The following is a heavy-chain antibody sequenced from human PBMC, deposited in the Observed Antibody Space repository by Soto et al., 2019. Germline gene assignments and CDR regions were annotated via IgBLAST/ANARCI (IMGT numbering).Heavy chain of an antibody. CDR3: AAFSIVAAAGYFKC. Sequence: QVQLVQSGAEVKEPGSSVKVSCKATGDLFNNYAFNWVRQAPGQGLEWMGRISPLFSTTNYALKFQGIVTIVADELTTIVYLEVSNLESEDTSMYYCAAFSIVAAAGYFKCWGQGTLGTFSP. V-gene: IGHV1-69*01. CDR1: GDLFNNYA. J-gene: IGHJ4*02. D-gene: IGHD6-13*01. CDR2: ISPLFSTT.